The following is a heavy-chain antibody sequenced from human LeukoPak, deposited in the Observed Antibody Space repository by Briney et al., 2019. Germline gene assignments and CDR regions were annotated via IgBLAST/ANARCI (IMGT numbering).Heavy chain of an antibody. CDR2: ISGSGGST. V-gene: IGHV3-23*01. J-gene: IGHJ4*02. D-gene: IGHD3-9*01. CDR3: AKNIYDILTGYNY. Sequence: GGSLRLSCAASGFTFSSYAMSWVRQAPGKGLEWVSAISGSGGSTYYADSVKGRFTISRDNSKNTLYPQMNSLRAEDTAVYYCAKNIYDILTGYNYWGQGTLVTVSS. CDR1: GFTFSSYA.